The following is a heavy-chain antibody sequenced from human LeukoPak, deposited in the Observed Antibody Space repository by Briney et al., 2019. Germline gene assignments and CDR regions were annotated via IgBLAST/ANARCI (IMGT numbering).Heavy chain of an antibody. D-gene: IGHD3-10*01. CDR1: GGSISIYY. V-gene: IGHV4-59*01. CDR3: VRDRELDY. J-gene: IGHJ4*02. Sequence: SETLSLTCTVSGGSISIYYWSWIRQPPGKGLEWIGYIYNSGSTDYNPSLKSRVTISADTSKNQFSLRLSSVTAADTAVYYCVRDRELDYWGQGTLVTVSS. CDR2: IYNSGST.